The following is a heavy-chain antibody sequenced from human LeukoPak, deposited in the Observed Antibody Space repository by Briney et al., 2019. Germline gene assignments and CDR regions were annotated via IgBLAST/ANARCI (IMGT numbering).Heavy chain of an antibody. CDR3: ARDSNYDISTGFLYYYYYYGMDV. Sequence: GGSLRLSCAASGFTFSSYWMHWVRQAPGKGLVWVSRINSDGSSTSYADSVKGRFTISRDNAKNTLYLQMNSLRAEDTAVYYCARDSNYDISTGFLYYYYYYGMDVWGKGTTVTVSS. V-gene: IGHV3-74*01. CDR2: INSDGSST. J-gene: IGHJ6*04. D-gene: IGHD3-9*01. CDR1: GFTFSSYW.